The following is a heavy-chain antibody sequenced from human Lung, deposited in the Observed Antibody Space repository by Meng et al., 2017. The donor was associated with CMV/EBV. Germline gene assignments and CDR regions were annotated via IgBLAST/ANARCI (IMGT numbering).Heavy chain of an antibody. CDR2: ISGYNGNT. Sequence: ASXXVSXKAYGYAFSNYGVTWVRQAPGQGPEWMGWISGYNGNTKYAQKFQGRVTMTADTSTSTVYMELRSLTSDDTAVYYCARDAYFNTWYPNWFEPWGPGNXVNGAS. CDR1: GYAFSNYG. V-gene: IGHV1-18*01. D-gene: IGHD6-13*01. J-gene: IGHJ5*02. CDR3: ARDAYFNTWYPNWFEP.